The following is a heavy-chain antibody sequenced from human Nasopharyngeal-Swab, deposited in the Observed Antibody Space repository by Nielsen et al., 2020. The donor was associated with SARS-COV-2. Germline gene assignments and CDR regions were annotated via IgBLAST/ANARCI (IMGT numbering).Heavy chain of an antibody. V-gene: IGHV4-39*01. Sequence: SETLSLTCTFSGGSISSSSYYWGWIRQPPGKGLEWIGSIYYSGSTYYNPSLKSRVTISVDTSKNQFSLKLSSVTAADSAVYYCASRLGYSSGWAPLGYYYYGMDVWGQGTTVTVSS. J-gene: IGHJ6*02. CDR3: ASRLGYSSGWAPLGYYYYGMDV. D-gene: IGHD6-19*01. CDR1: GGSISSSSYY. CDR2: IYYSGST.